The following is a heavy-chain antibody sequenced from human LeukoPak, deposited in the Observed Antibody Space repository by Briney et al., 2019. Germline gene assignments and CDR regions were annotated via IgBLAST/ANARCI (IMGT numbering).Heavy chain of an antibody. CDR3: TREARVGNWFDP. V-gene: IGHV1-2*02. CDR1: GYTFTDYY. Sequence: GASVKVSCRASGYTFTDYYIHWVRQAPGQGREWMGWINPDNGGTNYAQKFQGRVTMTRDTSIRTVYMDPSRLRSDDTAVFYCTREARVGNWFDPWGQGTQVTVSS. D-gene: IGHD2-2*01. CDR2: INPDNGGT. J-gene: IGHJ5*02.